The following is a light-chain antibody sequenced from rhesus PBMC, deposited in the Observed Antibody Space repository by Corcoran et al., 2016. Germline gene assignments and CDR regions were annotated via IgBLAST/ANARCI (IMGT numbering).Light chain of an antibody. Sequence: SYELSQPPSVSAASGQTARITCGGDKNGRKYVHGYQQKPPLAPVQDIYADKNRPSGIPERFSGSNSGNTATLTISGVEAGDEADYYCLLLDRRTSIFGAGARLTVL. CDR1: KNGRKY. J-gene: IGLJ1*01. CDR3: LLLDRRTSI. V-gene: IGLV3-25*01. CDR2: ADK.